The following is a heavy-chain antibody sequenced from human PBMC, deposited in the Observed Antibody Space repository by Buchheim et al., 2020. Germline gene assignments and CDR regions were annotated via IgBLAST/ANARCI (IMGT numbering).Heavy chain of an antibody. V-gene: IGHV3-30*18. CDR3: AKDRGGNSARFDY. CDR2: ISYDGSNK. Sequence: QVQLVESGGGVVQPGRSLRLSCAASGFTFSSYGMHWVRQAPGKGLEWVAVISYDGSNKYYADSVKGRFTISRDNSKTTLYLQMNSLRAEDTAVYYCAKDRGGNSARFDYWGQGTL. CDR1: GFTFSSYG. D-gene: IGHD4-23*01. J-gene: IGHJ4*02.